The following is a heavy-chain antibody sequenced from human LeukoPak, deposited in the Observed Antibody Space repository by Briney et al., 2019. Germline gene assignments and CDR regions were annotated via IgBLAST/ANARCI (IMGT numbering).Heavy chain of an antibody. J-gene: IGHJ4*02. Sequence: GGSLRLSCAASGFTFSSYAMTWVRQAPGKGLEWVSAIAGGGGRTHYADSVKGRFSISRDNSKNTLYLQMNSLRAEDTAVYYCAKHSGNYYFDYWGQGTLVTVSS. CDR3: AKHSGNYYFDY. D-gene: IGHD1-26*01. V-gene: IGHV3-23*01. CDR2: IAGGGGRT. CDR1: GFTFSSYA.